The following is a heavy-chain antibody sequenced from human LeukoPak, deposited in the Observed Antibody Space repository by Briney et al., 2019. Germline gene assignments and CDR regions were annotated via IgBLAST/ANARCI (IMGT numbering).Heavy chain of an antibody. CDR2: IWYDGSNE. CDR3: AREISMFVNAFDL. CDR1: GFTFSNSG. Sequence: GGSLRLSCAASGFTFSNSGMHWVRQAPGKGLEWVAVIWYDGSNEYYADAVKGRFIISRGNSKNTVHLQMNSLRVEDTSVYYCAREISMFVNAFDLWGQGTLVAVSS. V-gene: IGHV3-33*01. D-gene: IGHD3-10*02. J-gene: IGHJ3*01.